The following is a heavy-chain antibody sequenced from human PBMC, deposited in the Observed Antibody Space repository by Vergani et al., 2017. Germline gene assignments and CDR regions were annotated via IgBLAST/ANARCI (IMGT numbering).Heavy chain of an antibody. CDR3: ARYSRYCSSTSCYVGRDWFDP. Sequence: QVQLVQSGAEVKKPGASVKVSCKASGYTFTSYYMPWVRQAPGQGLAWMGIINPSGGSTSYAQKFQGRVTMTRDTSTSTVYMELSSLRSEDTAVYYCARYSRYCSSTSCYVGRDWFDPWGQGTLVTVSS. J-gene: IGHJ5*02. V-gene: IGHV1-46*01. CDR1: GYTFTSYY. CDR2: INPSGGST. D-gene: IGHD2-2*01.